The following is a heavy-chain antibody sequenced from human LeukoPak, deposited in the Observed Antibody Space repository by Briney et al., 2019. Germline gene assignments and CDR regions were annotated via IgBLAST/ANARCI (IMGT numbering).Heavy chain of an antibody. V-gene: IGHV3-23*01. CDR2: ISISSGTT. CDR3: AKVESESSGYYYGINDY. D-gene: IGHD3-22*01. CDR1: GFTFSSYV. Sequence: QSGGSLRLSCAASGFTFSSYVMSWVRQTPGKGLEWVSYISISSGTTYYADSVKGRFTISRDNSKNTLYLQMNSLRAEDTAVYYCAKVESESSGYYYGINDYWGQGTLVIVSS. J-gene: IGHJ4*02.